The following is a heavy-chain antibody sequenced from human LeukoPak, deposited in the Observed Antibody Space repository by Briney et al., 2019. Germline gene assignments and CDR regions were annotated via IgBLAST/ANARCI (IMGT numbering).Heavy chain of an antibody. CDR3: ARVGSSWYNDY. CDR1: GGTFSSYA. D-gene: IGHD6-13*01. CDR2: IIPIFGTA. V-gene: IGHV1-69*05. J-gene: IGHJ4*02. Sequence: GASVKVSCKAPGGTFSSYAISWVRQAPGQGLEWMGGIIPIFGTANYAQKFQGRVTITTDESTSTAYMELSSLRSEDTAVYYCARVGSSWYNDYWGQGTLVTVSS.